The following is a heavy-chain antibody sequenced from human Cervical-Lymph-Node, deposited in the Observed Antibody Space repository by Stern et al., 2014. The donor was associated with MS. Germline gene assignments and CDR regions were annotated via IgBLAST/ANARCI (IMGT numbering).Heavy chain of an antibody. CDR3: ARPLGDCGGGTCYSDFDY. V-gene: IGHV3-30*04. D-gene: IGHD2-15*01. CDR2: ISNDGRNK. J-gene: IGHJ4*02. Sequence: VESGGGVVQPGRSLRLSCAASGFMFSYYALHWVRQAPGKGLEWVAVISNDGRNKNYAESVKGRFTISRDNSKNTLYLQMNSLRPEDTAVYFCARPLGDCGGGTCYSDFDYWGQGTLVTVSS. CDR1: GFMFSYYA.